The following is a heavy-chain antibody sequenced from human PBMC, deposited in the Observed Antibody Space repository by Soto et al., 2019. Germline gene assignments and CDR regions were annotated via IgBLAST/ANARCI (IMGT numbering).Heavy chain of an antibody. CDR2: MNPNSGDT. D-gene: IGHD3-10*01. V-gene: IGHV1-8*01. CDR1: GYTFISYE. J-gene: IGHJ4*02. Sequence: QVQLVQSGAEVKKPGASVKVSCKASGYTFISYEINWVRQATGQGLEWMGWMNPNSGDTGYAQRFQGRVTMTRNTSINTAYMELSSLRSEDTAVYYCARGELRWFGELLRWGQGTLVTVSS. CDR3: ARGELRWFGELLR.